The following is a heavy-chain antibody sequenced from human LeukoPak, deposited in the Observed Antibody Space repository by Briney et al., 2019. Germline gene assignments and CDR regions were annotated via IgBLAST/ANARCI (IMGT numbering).Heavy chain of an antibody. J-gene: IGHJ4*02. D-gene: IGHD2-15*01. CDR1: GFTFGDYA. Sequence: GGSLRLSCTASGFTFGDYAMSWVRQAPGKGLEWVGFIRSKAYGGTTEYAASVKGRFTISRDDSKSIAYPQMNSLKTEDTAVYYCTRALYCSGGSCWPFDYWGQGTLVTVSS. CDR3: TRALYCSGGSCWPFDY. CDR2: IRSKAYGGTT. V-gene: IGHV3-49*04.